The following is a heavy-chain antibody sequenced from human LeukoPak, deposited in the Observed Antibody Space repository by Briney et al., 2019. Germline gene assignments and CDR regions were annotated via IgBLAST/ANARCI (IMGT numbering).Heavy chain of an antibody. CDR3: ARLHGDYTYYYYYYMDV. CDR2: INHSGST. D-gene: IGHD4-17*01. J-gene: IGHJ6*03. CDR1: GGSFSGYY. Sequence: PSETLSLTCAVYGGSFSGYYWSWIRQPPGKGLEWIGEINHSGSTNYNPSLKSRVTISVDTSKNQFSLKLSPVTAADTAVYYCARLHGDYTYYYYYYMDVWGKGTTVTVSS. V-gene: IGHV4-34*01.